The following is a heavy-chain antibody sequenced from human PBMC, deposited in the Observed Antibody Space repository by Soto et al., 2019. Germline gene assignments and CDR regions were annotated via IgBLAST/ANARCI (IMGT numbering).Heavy chain of an antibody. Sequence: PGGSLRLSCAASGFTFSSYGMHWVRQAPGKGLEWVAVISYDGSNKYYADSVKGRFTISRDNSKNTLYLQMNSLRAEDTAVYYCAKTHRAVAGTVLDYWGQGTLVTVSS. D-gene: IGHD6-19*01. V-gene: IGHV3-30*18. CDR1: GFTFSSYG. CDR2: ISYDGSNK. CDR3: AKTHRAVAGTVLDY. J-gene: IGHJ4*02.